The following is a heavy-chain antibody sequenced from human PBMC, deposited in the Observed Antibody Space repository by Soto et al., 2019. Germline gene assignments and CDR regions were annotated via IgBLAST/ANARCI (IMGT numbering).Heavy chain of an antibody. V-gene: IGHV3-33*01. CDR1: GFTFSSYG. D-gene: IGHD3-3*01. J-gene: IGHJ5*02. Sequence: HPGGSLRLSCAASGFTFSSYGMHWVRQAPGKGLELVAVIWYDGSNKYYADSVKGRFTISRDNSKNTLYLQMNSLRAEDTAVYYCARGWAWGFLEWSRGWFDPWGQGTLVTVSS. CDR3: ARGWAWGFLEWSRGWFDP. CDR2: IWYDGSNK.